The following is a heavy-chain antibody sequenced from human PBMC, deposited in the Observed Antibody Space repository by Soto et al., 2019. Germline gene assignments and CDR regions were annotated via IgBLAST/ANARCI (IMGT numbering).Heavy chain of an antibody. D-gene: IGHD3-10*01. CDR3: ARDRRAGCDC. Sequence: SETLSLTCTVSGGSLSSGGYYWRWNPQHPVKGLEWIGYIYYSGSTYYNPSLNSRVTISVDTSKNQFSLKLSSVTAADAAVYYCARDRRAGCDCWGQGSLVRVSS. J-gene: IGHJ4*02. V-gene: IGHV4-31*03. CDR2: IYYSGST. CDR1: GGSLSSGGYY.